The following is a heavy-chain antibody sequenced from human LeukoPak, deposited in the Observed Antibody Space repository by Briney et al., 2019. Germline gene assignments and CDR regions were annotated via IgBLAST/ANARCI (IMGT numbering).Heavy chain of an antibody. CDR1: GFTFSSYE. V-gene: IGHV3-48*03. J-gene: IGHJ4*02. CDR2: ISSSGSTI. D-gene: IGHD6-19*01. Sequence: GGSLRLSCAASGFTFSSYEMNWVRQAPGKGLEWVSYISSSGSTIYYADSVKGRFTISRDNAKNTLYLQMNSLRAEDTAVYYCAKRGPSSGRFDYWGQGTLVTVSS. CDR3: AKRGPSSGRFDY.